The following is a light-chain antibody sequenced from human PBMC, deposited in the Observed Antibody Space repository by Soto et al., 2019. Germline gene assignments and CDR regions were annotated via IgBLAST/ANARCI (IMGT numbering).Light chain of an antibody. CDR2: ATS. J-gene: IGKJ1*01. Sequence: EIVLTQSPGTLSLSPGEGATLSCRASQSVSTNYLAWFQQKPGQAPRLLIYATSNRATGIPDRFSGSGSGTDITLTISRLEPEDFVVYYCQQYDKSPWTFGQGTKVEIK. V-gene: IGKV3-20*01. CDR3: QQYDKSPWT. CDR1: QSVSTNY.